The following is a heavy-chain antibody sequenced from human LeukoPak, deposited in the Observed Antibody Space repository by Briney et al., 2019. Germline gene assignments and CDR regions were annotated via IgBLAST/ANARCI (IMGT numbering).Heavy chain of an antibody. J-gene: IGHJ6*02. CDR1: GYTFTSYG. Sequence: ASVKVSCKASGYTFTSYGISWVRPAPGQGLEWMGWISAYNGNTNNAQKLQGRVTMTTDTSTSTAYRELRSLRSDDTAVYYCASSTTVTEYYYYGMDVWGQGTTVTVSS. V-gene: IGHV1-18*01. CDR2: ISAYNGNT. D-gene: IGHD4-17*01. CDR3: ASSTTVTEYYYYGMDV.